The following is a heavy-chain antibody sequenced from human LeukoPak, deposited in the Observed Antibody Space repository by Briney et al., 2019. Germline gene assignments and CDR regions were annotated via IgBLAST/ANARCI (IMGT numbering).Heavy chain of an antibody. V-gene: IGHV3-23*01. D-gene: IGHD3-22*01. CDR3: AKDRPNYHESNGHYYRPNGDY. CDR2: ITSSGAGT. CDR1: GFTFNIHA. J-gene: IGHJ4*02. Sequence: GGSLRLSCAASGFTFNIHAMSWVRQAPGKGLEWVSSITSSGAGTLYADSVKDRFTISRDNSKNTLYLQMSRLRAEDTAVYYCAKDRPNYHESNGHYYRPNGDYWGQGTLVTVSS.